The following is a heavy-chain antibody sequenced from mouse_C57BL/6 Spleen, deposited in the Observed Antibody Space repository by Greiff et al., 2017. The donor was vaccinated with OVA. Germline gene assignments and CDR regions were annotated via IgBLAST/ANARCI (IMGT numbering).Heavy chain of an antibody. CDR1: GFTFSSYA. V-gene: IGHV5-4*01. J-gene: IGHJ2*01. CDR3: ARDVDLDY. Sequence: EVKLVESGGGLVKPGGSLKLSCAASGFTFSSYAMSWVRQTPEKRLEWVATISDGGSYTYYPDNVKGRFTISRDNAKNNLYLQMSHLKSEDTAMYYCARDVDLDYWGQGTTLTVSS. CDR2: ISDGGSYT.